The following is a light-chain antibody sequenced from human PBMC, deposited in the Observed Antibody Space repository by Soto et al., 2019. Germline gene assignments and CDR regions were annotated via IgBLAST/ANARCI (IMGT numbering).Light chain of an antibody. J-gene: IGKJ5*01. CDR1: QSISSW. CDR2: DAS. CDR3: QQHNSFSIT. V-gene: IGKV1-5*01. Sequence: DIQMTQSPSTLSASVGDRVTITCRASQSISSWLAWYQQKPGKAPKVLIFDASSLESGVPSRFSGSGSATEFTLTINSLQADDFATYYCQQHNSFSITFGQGTRLEIK.